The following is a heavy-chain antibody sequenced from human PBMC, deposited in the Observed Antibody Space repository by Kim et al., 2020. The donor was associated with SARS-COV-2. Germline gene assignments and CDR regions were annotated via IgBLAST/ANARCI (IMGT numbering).Heavy chain of an antibody. CDR2: ISWNSGSI. CDR1: GFTFDDYA. J-gene: IGHJ3*02. V-gene: IGHV3-9*01. CDR3: AKAMEEGVWASFGDAFDI. Sequence: GGSLRLSCAASGFTFDDYAMHWVRQAPGKGLEWVSGISWNSGSIGYADSVKGRFTISRDNAKNSLYLQMNSLRAEDTALYYCAKAMEEGVWASFGDAFDIWGQGTIGTVSS. D-gene: IGHD3-16*01.